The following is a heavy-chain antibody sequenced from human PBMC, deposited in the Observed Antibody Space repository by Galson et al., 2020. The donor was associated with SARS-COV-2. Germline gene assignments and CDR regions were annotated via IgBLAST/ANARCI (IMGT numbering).Heavy chain of an antibody. CDR2: LSSTGGTS. D-gene: IGHD6-19*01. CDR1: GFAFSDYA. Sequence: SLRLSCSASGFAFSDYAMHWVRQAPGKGLQYVSALSSTGGTSFYADSVSGRFTMSRDNSKNTFYLQMTGLRLEDTAFYYCLAYSSTRHNYWGQGTLVTVSA. J-gene: IGHJ4*02. V-gene: IGHV3-64D*09. CDR3: LAYSSTRHNY.